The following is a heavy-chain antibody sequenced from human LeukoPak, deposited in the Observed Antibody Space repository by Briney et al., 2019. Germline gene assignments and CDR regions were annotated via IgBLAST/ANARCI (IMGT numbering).Heavy chain of an antibody. CDR1: GFTFSSYG. D-gene: IGHD3-22*01. Sequence: GGSLRLSCAASGFTFSSYGMHWVRQAPGKGLEWVSSISSSSSYIYYADSVKGRFTISRDNAKNSLYLQMNSLRAEDTAVYYCARAAPNYYDSSGYPGYWGQGTLVTVSS. V-gene: IGHV3-21*01. CDR3: ARAAPNYYDSSGYPGY. CDR2: ISSSSSYI. J-gene: IGHJ4*02.